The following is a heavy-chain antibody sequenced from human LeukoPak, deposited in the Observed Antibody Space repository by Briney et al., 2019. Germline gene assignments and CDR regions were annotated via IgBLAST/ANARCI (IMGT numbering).Heavy chain of an antibody. CDR2: IYYSGST. Sequence: SETLSLTCTVSGGSISSSSYYWGWVRQPPGKGLEWIGYIYYSGSTNYNPSLKSRVTISVDTSKNQFSLKLSSVTAADTAVYYCARAKEGFGEPPGWFDPWGQGTLVTVSS. CDR1: GGSISSSSYY. J-gene: IGHJ5*02. CDR3: ARAKEGFGEPPGWFDP. V-gene: IGHV4-61*05. D-gene: IGHD3-10*01.